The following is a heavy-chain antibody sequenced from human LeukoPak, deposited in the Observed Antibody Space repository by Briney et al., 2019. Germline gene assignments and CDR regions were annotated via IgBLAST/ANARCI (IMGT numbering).Heavy chain of an antibody. J-gene: IGHJ3*01. CDR3: ASIAAPR. D-gene: IGHD6-13*01. V-gene: IGHV4-39*07. Sequence: SETLSLTCTASGGSITSSSYLWSWIRQPPGKGLEWIGEINHSGSTNYNPSLKSRVTISVDTSKNQFSLKLSSVTAADTAVYYCASIAAPRWGQGTMVTVSS. CDR2: INHSGST. CDR1: GGSITSSSYL.